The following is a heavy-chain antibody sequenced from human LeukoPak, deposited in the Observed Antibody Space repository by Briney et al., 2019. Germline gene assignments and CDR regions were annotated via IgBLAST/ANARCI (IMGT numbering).Heavy chain of an antibody. J-gene: IGHJ3*02. Sequence: ASVKVSCKASGYTFTSYDINWVRQATGQGLEWMGWMNPNSGNTGYAQKFQGRVTMTRNTSISTAYMELSSLRSEDTAVYYCARGRGYYDSSGYYHNASDIWGQGTMVTVSS. V-gene: IGHV1-8*01. CDR3: ARGRGYYDSSGYYHNASDI. CDR2: MNPNSGNT. CDR1: GYTFTSYD. D-gene: IGHD3-22*01.